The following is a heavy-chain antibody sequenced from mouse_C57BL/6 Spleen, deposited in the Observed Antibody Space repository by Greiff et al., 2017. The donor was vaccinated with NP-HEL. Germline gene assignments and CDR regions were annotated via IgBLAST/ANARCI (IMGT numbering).Heavy chain of an antibody. CDR1: GYTFTDYN. CDR2: INPNNGGT. CDR3: ARSDRGYFDV. D-gene: IGHD3-2*01. V-gene: IGHV1-18*01. J-gene: IGHJ1*03. Sequence: EVQLQQSGPELVKPGASVKIPCKASGYTFTDYNVDWVKQSHGKSLEWIGDINPNNGGTIYNQKFKGKATLTVDKSSSTAYMELRSLTSEDTAVYYCARSDRGYFDVWGTGTTVTVSS.